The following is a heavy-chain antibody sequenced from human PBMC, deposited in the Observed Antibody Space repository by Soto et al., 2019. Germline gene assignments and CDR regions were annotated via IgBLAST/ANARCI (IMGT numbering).Heavy chain of an antibody. V-gene: IGHV4-39*01. J-gene: IGHJ6*03. Sequence: SETLSLTCTVSGGSISSSSYYWGWIRQPPGKGLEWIGSIYYSGSTYYNPSLKSRVTISVDTSKNQFSLKLSSVTAADTAVYYCAVNPYYYYYMDVWGKGTTVTVSS. CDR3: AVNPYYYYYMDV. CDR1: GGSISSSSYY. CDR2: IYYSGST.